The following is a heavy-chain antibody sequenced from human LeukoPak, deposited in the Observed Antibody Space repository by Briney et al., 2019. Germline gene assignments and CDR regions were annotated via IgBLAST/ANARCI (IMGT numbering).Heavy chain of an antibody. CDR3: AKSGGYGLIDY. D-gene: IGHD1-26*01. CDR2: IYSSGST. J-gene: IGHJ4*02. CDR1: GASISGSGYY. Sequence: KTSETLSLTCTVSGASISGSGYYWGWIRQPPGTGLEWIGSIYSSGSTYYNASLQSRVTISIETSKNQISLRLNSVTAADTAMYYCAKSGGYGLIDYWGQGTLVTVSS. V-gene: IGHV4-39*01.